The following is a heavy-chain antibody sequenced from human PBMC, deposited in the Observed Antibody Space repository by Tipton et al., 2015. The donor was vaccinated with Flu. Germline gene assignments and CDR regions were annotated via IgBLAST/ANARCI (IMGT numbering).Heavy chain of an antibody. D-gene: IGHD2-15*01. Sequence: GSLRLSCAASGFTFSKYWMTWVRQAPGKRLEWLANIKPDGSEKYYAESVRGRVTISRDNAENSVHLQLNSLGAEDTGVYYCTRDSGIPGGTNFYFDSWGQGTLVTASS. CDR1: GFTFSKYW. CDR3: TRDSGIPGGTNFYFDS. V-gene: IGHV3-7*01. CDR2: IKPDGSEK. J-gene: IGHJ4*02.